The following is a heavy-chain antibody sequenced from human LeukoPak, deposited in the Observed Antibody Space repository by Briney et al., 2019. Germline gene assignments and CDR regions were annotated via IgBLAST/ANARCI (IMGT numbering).Heavy chain of an antibody. CDR3: ARAGDSSGYADAFDI. CDR1: GFTFSSYD. Sequence: PGGSLRLSCAASGFTFSSYDMHWVRQATGKGLEWVSAIGTAGDTYYPGSVKGRFTISRENAKNSLYLQMNSLRAGDTAVYYCARAGDSSGYADAFDIWGQGTMVTVSS. CDR2: IGTAGDT. V-gene: IGHV3-13*01. J-gene: IGHJ3*02. D-gene: IGHD3-22*01.